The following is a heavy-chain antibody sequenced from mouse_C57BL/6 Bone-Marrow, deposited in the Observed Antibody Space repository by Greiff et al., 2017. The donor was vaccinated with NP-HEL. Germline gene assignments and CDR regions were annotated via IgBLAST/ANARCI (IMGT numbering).Heavy chain of an antibody. CDR3: ARYDYGFYYFDY. CDR2: IYPGSGST. V-gene: IGHV1-55*01. D-gene: IGHD2-4*01. CDR1: GYTFTSYW. Sequence: VQLQQPGAELVKPGASVKMSCKASGYTFTSYWITWVKQRPGQGLEWIGDIYPGSGSTNYTEKFKSKATLTVDTSSSTAYMQLSSLTSEDSAVYYCARYDYGFYYFDYWGQGTTLTVSS. J-gene: IGHJ2*01.